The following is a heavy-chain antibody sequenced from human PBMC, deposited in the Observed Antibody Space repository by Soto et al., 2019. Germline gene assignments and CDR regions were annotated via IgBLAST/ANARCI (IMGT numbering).Heavy chain of an antibody. V-gene: IGHV1-18*01. Sequence: QVQLVQSGAEVKKPGASVKVSCKASGYTFTSYGISWVRQAPGQGLEWMGWISAYNGNTNYAQKLQGGVTMTTDTTKSTGYMELRSPRSDDTAKYYCARGSSSSCNDYWGQGTLVTVSS. CDR2: ISAYNGNT. D-gene: IGHD6-13*01. CDR1: GYTFTSYG. CDR3: ARGSSSSCNDY. J-gene: IGHJ4*02.